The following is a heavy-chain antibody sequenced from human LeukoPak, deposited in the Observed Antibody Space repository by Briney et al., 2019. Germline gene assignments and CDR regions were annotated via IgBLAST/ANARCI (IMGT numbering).Heavy chain of an antibody. Sequence: SQTLSLTCAISGDSVSSHSATWTWIRQSPSRGLEWLGRTYYRSNWYNDYAVSVKSRITINPDTSKNPFSLQLNSVTPEDTAVYYCARVFLHSPDYWGQGTLVTVSS. CDR1: GDSVSSHSAT. J-gene: IGHJ4*02. CDR3: ARVFLHSPDY. V-gene: IGHV6-1*01. CDR2: TYYRSNWYN. D-gene: IGHD4-11*01.